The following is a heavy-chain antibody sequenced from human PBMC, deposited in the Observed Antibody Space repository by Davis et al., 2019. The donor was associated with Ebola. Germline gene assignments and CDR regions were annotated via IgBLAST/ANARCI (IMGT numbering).Heavy chain of an antibody. V-gene: IGHV4-34*01. CDR3: ARRSRWITFGGVIVGPADY. CDR1: GGSFSGYY. CDR2: INHSGST. J-gene: IGHJ4*02. Sequence: SETLSLTCAVYGGSFSGYYWSWIRQPSGKGLEWIGEINHSGSTNYNPSLKSRVTVSVDTSKNQFSLKLSSVTAADTAVYYCARRSRWITFGGVIVGPADYWGQGTLVTVSS. D-gene: IGHD3-16*02.